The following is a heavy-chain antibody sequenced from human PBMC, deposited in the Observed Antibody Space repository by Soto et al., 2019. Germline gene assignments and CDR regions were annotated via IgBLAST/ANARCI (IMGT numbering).Heavy chain of an antibody. V-gene: IGHV1-2*04. J-gene: IGHJ4*02. D-gene: IGHD1-7*01. CDR3: ARGVPNFAYAY. CDR2: VNPNSGGA. CDR1: GYTFSDYY. Sequence: ASVKVSCKSSGYTFSDYYIHWVRQAPGQGLEWLGWVNPNSGGANHAQKFRGWVTLTRDSSISTAYMEVSRLGPDDTAVYYCARGVPNFAYAYWGQGTLVTVSS.